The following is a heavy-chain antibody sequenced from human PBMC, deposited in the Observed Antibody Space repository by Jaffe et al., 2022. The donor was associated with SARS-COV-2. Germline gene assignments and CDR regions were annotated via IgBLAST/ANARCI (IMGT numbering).Heavy chain of an antibody. CDR2: ISSSSSYI. D-gene: IGHD2-2*01. CDR3: AREGGVKYQLGVDY. CDR1: GFTFSSYS. J-gene: IGHJ4*02. V-gene: IGHV3-21*01. Sequence: EVQLVESGGGLVKPGGSLRLSCAASGFTFSSYSMNWVRQAPGKGLEWVSSISSSSSYIYYADSVKGRFTISRDNAKNSLYLQMNSLRAEDTAVYYCAREGGVKYQLGVDYWGQGTLVTVSS.